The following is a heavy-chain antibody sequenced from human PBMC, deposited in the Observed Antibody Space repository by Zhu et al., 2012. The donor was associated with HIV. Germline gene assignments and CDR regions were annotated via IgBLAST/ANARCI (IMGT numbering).Heavy chain of an antibody. Sequence: EVQLLQSGGGLVQPGGSLRLSCAASGFTFSAHAMIWVRQAPGKGLEWVSGIGSDGSTHYADSVKGRFTISRDNSKNILSLQMNSLRADDTALYYCARDLYDYSAADYWGQGILVAVSS. D-gene: IGHD4-11*01. CDR2: IGSDGST. V-gene: IGHV3-23*01. J-gene: IGHJ4*02. CDR1: GFTFSAHA. CDR3: ARDLYDYSAADY.